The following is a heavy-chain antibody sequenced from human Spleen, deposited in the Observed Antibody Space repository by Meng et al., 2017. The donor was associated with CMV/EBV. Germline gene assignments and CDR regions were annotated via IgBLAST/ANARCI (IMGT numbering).Heavy chain of an antibody. D-gene: IGHD2-21*02. CDR3: ARALVVVTAYCDY. CDR1: GGSISSGDYY. CDR2: IYYSGST. V-gene: IGHV4-30-4*08. Sequence: QLQLQESGPGLVKPSQXLSLTCTVSGGSISSGDYYWSWIRQPPGKGLEWIGYIYYSGSTYYNPSLKSRVTISVDTSKNQFSLKLSSVTAADTAVYYCARALVVVTAYCDYWCPGTRVTV. J-gene: IGHJ4*02.